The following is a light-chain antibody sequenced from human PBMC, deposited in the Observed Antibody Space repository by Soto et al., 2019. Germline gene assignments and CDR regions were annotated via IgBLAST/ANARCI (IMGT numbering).Light chain of an antibody. CDR2: EVS. CDR3: SSYAGSNNVV. V-gene: IGLV2-8*01. J-gene: IGLJ2*01. Sequence: QSALTQPPSASGSPGQSVTISCTGTSSDVGGYNYVSWYQQHPGKAPKLMIYEVSKRPSGVPDRFSGSKSGNTASLTFSGLQAEDEDDYHCSSYAGSNNVVFGGGTQVAVL. CDR1: SSDVGGYNY.